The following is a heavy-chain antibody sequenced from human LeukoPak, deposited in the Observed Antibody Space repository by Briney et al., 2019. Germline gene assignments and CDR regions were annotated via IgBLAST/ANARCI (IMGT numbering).Heavy chain of an antibody. CDR1: GYTFTGYY. Sequence: ASVKVSCKASGYTFTGYYMHWVRKAPGQGLEWMGWINPNSGGTNYAQKFQGRVTMTRDTSISTAYMELSRLRSDDTAVYYCATSYGPGSYYLYWGQGTLVTVSS. CDR2: INPNSGGT. CDR3: ATSYGPGSYYLY. D-gene: IGHD3-10*01. V-gene: IGHV1-2*02. J-gene: IGHJ4*02.